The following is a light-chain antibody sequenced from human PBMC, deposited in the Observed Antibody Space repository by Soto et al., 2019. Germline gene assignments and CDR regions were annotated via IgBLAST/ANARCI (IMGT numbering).Light chain of an antibody. CDR1: SSDIGGYNY. CDR2: EVS. CDR3: ASYGGNQTLL. J-gene: IGLJ2*01. Sequence: QSALTQPPSASGSPGQSVTISCTGTSSDIGGYNYVSWYQQHPGKAPKLMIFEVSKRPSGVPNRFSGSKFGNTASLTVSGLQAEDESDYYCASYGGNQTLLFGGGTKLTVL. V-gene: IGLV2-8*01.